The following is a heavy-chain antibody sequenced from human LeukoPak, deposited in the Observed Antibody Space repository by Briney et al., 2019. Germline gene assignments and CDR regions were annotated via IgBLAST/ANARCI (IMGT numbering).Heavy chain of an antibody. CDR1: DGSISSYN. V-gene: IGHV4-59*01. Sequence: SETLSLTCTVSDGSISSYNWSWIRQPPGRGQWWIGYIYYSGSTNYNPSLKSRVTISVDTSKNQFSLKLSSVTAADTAVYYCARTTEGYCRGRSCYSYYYYMDVWGKGTTVTVSS. CDR3: ARTTEGYCRGRSCYSYYYYMDV. CDR2: IYYSGST. J-gene: IGHJ6*03. D-gene: IGHD2-15*01.